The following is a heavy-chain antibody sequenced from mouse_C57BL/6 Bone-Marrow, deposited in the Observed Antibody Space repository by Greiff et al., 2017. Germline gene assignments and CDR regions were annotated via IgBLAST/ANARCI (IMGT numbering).Heavy chain of an antibody. J-gene: IGHJ2*01. CDR2: IRNKANGYTT. CDR3: ARFLHYDYDVDY. V-gene: IGHV7-3*01. D-gene: IGHD2-4*01. Sequence: EVNVVESGGGLVQPGGSLSLSCAASGFTFTDYYMSWVRQPPGKALEWLGFIRNKANGYTTEYSASVKGRFTISRDNSQSILYLQMNALRAEDSATYYCARFLHYDYDVDYWGQGTTLTVSS. CDR1: GFTFTDYY.